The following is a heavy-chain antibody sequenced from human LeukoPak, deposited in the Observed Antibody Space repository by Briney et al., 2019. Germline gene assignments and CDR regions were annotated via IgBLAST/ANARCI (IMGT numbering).Heavy chain of an antibody. Sequence: PGGSLRLSCAASGFTFSSYSMNWVRQAPGKGPEWVSYISSSSSTIYYADSVKGRFTISRDNAKNSLYLQMNSLRAEDTAVYYCARDVTELTGDPFSRDWGQGTLVTVCS. CDR2: ISSSSSTI. V-gene: IGHV3-48*01. J-gene: IGHJ4*02. D-gene: IGHD7-27*01. CDR3: ARDVTELTGDPFSRD. CDR1: GFTFSSYS.